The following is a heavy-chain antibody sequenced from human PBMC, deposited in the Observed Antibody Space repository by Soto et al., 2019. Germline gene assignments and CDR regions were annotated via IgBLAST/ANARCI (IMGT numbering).Heavy chain of an antibody. CDR1: GFTLNNYA. Sequence: XGSLRLSCAASGFTLNNYAMSWVRQAPGKGLEWVSAISANGQGIYYADSVKGRFIISRDSSKNTVFLHMDSLTAEDTAVYYCAKDRNYPRDQFHNWGQGTLVTVS. D-gene: IGHD1-7*01. J-gene: IGHJ4*02. CDR3: AKDRNYPRDQFHN. CDR2: ISANGQGI. V-gene: IGHV3-23*01.